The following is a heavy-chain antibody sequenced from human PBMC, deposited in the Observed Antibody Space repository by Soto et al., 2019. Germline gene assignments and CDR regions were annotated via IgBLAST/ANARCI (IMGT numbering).Heavy chain of an antibody. V-gene: IGHV3-23*01. D-gene: IGHD6-6*01. CDR2: ISGSGGST. CDR3: AKDGESIAARRGQERFGSFPINWFDP. CDR1: GFTFSSYA. J-gene: IGHJ5*02. Sequence: GGSLRLSCAASGFTFSSYAMSWVRQAPGKGLEWVSAISGSGGSTYYADSVKGRFTISRDNSKNTLYLQMNSLRAEDTAVYYCAKDGESIAARRGQERFGSFPINWFDPWGQGTLVTVSS.